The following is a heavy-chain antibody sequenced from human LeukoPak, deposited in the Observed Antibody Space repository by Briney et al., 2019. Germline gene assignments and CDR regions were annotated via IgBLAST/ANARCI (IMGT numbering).Heavy chain of an antibody. V-gene: IGHV1-69*13. CDR2: IIPIFGTA. CDR3: ARVATTSDYYYYYGMDV. J-gene: IGHJ6*02. CDR1: GGTFSSYA. D-gene: IGHD5-12*01. Sequence: SVNVSFKASGGTFSSYAISWVRQAPGQGLEWMGGIIPIFGTANYAQKFQGRVTITADESTSTAYMELSSLRSEDTAVYYCARVATTSDYYYYYGMDVWGQGTTVTVSS.